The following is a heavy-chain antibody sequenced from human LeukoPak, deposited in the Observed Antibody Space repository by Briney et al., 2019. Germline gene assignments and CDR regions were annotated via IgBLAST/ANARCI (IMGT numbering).Heavy chain of an antibody. CDR3: AFMVRGAHKQYYFDY. D-gene: IGHD3-10*01. V-gene: IGHV1-18*04. J-gene: IGHJ4*02. CDR1: GYTFTSYG. Sequence: ASVKVSCKASGYTFTSYGISWVRQAPGQGLEWMGWISAYNGNTNYAQKLQGRVTMTTDTSTSTAYMELRSLRSDDTAAYYCAFMVRGAHKQYYFDYWGQGTLVTVSS. CDR2: ISAYNGNT.